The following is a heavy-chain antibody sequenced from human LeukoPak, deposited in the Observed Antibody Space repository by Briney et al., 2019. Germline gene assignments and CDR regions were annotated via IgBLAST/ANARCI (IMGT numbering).Heavy chain of an antibody. CDR3: AHRLSTWGSGWYSAAFDL. D-gene: IGHD6-19*01. J-gene: IGHJ3*01. CDR2: IYWDDDK. CDR1: GFSLSATGVG. Sequence: SGPTLVNPTQTLTLTCTFSGFSLSATGVGVGWIRQPPGKALEWLALIYWDDDKRYSPSLKARLTITKVTSKRQVVLTMTNMDPVDTATYYCAHRLSTWGSGWYSAAFDLWGQRTMVTVSS. V-gene: IGHV2-5*02.